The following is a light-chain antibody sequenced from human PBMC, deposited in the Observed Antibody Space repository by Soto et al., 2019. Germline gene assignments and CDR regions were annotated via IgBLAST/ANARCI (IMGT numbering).Light chain of an antibody. V-gene: IGKV3-20*01. CDR2: ASS. CDR1: QDVDNNF. J-gene: IGKJ4*01. CDR3: HQYYSSIT. Sequence: EIVLTQSPGTLSLSPGEGATLSCRASQDVDNNFLAWYQQRPGQAPRLLIYASSRRATGIPDRFSGSGSETDFTLNISRVGPEDIAVYFWHQYYSSITFGGGTKVEVK.